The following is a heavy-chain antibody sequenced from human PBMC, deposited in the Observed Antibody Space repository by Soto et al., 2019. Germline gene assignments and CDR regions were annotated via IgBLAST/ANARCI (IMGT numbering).Heavy chain of an antibody. CDR3: ARDSVESYYYDSSGYYPLGC. CDR1: GYTFTSYY. V-gene: IGHV1-46*01. Sequence: ASLTVSCTASGYTFTSYYMHRVRQAPGQGLEWLGIINPSGGSTSYAQKFQGRVTVTRDTSTSTVYMELSSLRSEDTAVYYCARDSVESYYYDSSGYYPLGCWGQGTLVTVSS. J-gene: IGHJ4*02. CDR2: INPSGGST. D-gene: IGHD3-22*01.